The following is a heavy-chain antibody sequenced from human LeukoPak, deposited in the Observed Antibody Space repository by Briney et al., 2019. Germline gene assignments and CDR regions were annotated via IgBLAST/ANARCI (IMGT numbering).Heavy chain of an antibody. J-gene: IGHJ6*03. CDR2: ISGSGGST. CDR3: AKVVGYCSSTSCSYYYYMDV. V-gene: IGHV3-23*01. D-gene: IGHD2-2*01. Sequence: PGGSLRLSCAASGFTFSSYAMSWVRQAPGKGLEWVSAISGSGGSTYYADSVKGRFTISRDNSKNTLYLQMNSLRAEDTAVYYCAKVVGYCSSTSCSYYYYMDVWGKGTTVTISS. CDR1: GFTFSSYA.